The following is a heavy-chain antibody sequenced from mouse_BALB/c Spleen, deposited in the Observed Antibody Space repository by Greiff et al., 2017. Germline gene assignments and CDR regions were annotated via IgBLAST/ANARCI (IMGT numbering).Heavy chain of an antibody. Sequence: EVKLVESGTVLARPGASVKMSCKASGYTFTSYWMHWVKQRPGQGLEWIGAIYPGNSDTSYNQKFKGKAKLTAVTSTSTAYMELSSLTNEDSAVYYCTRSRGGYGFDYWGQGTTLTVSS. D-gene: IGHD2-14*01. J-gene: IGHJ2*01. CDR1: GYTFTSYW. V-gene: IGHV1-5*01. CDR2: IYPGNSDT. CDR3: TRSRGGYGFDY.